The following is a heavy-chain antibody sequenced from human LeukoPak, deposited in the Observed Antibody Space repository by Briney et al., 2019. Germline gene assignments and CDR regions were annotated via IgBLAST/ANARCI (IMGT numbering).Heavy chain of an antibody. J-gene: IGHJ4*02. CDR2: IYYSGST. D-gene: IGHD4-17*01. V-gene: IGHV4-39*01. CDR3: ARLDYGDYY. Sequence: PSGTLSLTCAVSGGSISSNNWWGWIRQPPGKGLEWIGSIYYSGSTYYNPSLKSRVTISVDTSKNQFSLKLSSVTAADTAVYYCARLDYGDYYWGQGTLVTVSS. CDR1: GGSISSNNW.